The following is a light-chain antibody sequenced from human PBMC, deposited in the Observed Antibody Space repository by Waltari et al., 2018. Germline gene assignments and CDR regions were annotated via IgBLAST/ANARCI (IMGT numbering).Light chain of an antibody. J-gene: IGKJ1*01. CDR3: QQYKNWPWT. CDR1: QSVSTN. V-gene: IGKV3-15*01. CDR2: GAS. Sequence: EIVMTQSPATLSVSPGERATLSCRASQSVSTNLAWYQQKPGQAPRLLIYGASTRATGIPARFSGSGSGTEFTLTISSLQSEVFALYYCQQYKNWPWTFGQGTKVEIK.